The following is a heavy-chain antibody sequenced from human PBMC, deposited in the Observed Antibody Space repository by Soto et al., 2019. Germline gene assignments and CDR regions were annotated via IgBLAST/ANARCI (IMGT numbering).Heavy chain of an antibody. D-gene: IGHD4-17*01. V-gene: IGHV1-24*01. CDR3: ATVKDYGDYAWFDP. J-gene: IGHJ5*02. CDR1: GYTLTELS. CDR2: FDPEDGET. Sequence: ASVKVSCKVSGYTLTELSMHWVRQAPGKGLEWMGGFDPEDGETIYAQKFQGRVTMTEDTSTDTAYMELSSLRSEDTAVYYCATVKDYGDYAWFDPWGQGTLITVSS.